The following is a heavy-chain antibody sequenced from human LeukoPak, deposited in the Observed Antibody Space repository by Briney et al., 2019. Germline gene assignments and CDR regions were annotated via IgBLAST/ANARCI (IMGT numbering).Heavy chain of an antibody. CDR1: GGTFSSYA. CDR3: ARDVTSYDYVWGSYRLRGNWFDP. Sequence: GASVKVSCKASGGTFSSYAISWVRQAPGQGLEWMGWISAYNGNTNYAQKLQGRVTMTTDTSTSTAYMELRSLRSDDTAVYYCARDVTSYDYVWGSYRLRGNWFDPWGQGTLVTVSS. V-gene: IGHV1-18*01. J-gene: IGHJ5*02. D-gene: IGHD3-16*02. CDR2: ISAYNGNT.